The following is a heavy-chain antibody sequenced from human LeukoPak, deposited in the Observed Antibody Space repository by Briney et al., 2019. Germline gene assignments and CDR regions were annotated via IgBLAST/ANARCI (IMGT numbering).Heavy chain of an antibody. Sequence: PGGSLRLSCAASGFTFDDYAMHWVRHAPGKGLEWVSRISWNSGSIGYADSVKGRFTISRDNAKNSPYLQMNSLRAEDTAVYYCAKSSGDSYFDYWGQGTLVTVSS. CDR2: ISWNSGSI. V-gene: IGHV3-9*01. CDR1: GFTFDDYA. D-gene: IGHD3-10*01. CDR3: AKSSGDSYFDY. J-gene: IGHJ4*02.